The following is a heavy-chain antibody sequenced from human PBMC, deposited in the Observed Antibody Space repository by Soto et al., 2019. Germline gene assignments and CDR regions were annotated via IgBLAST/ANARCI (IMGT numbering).Heavy chain of an antibody. CDR1: GGSISSGGYY. CDR3: ARFTMVRGASFDY. Sequence: QVQLQESGPGLVKPSQTLFLTCTVSGGSISSGGYYWRWIRQHPGKGLEWIGYIYYSGSTYYNPSLKSRVTISVDTSKNQFSLKLSSVTAADTAVYYCARFTMVRGASFDYWGQGTLVTVSS. V-gene: IGHV4-31*03. J-gene: IGHJ4*02. D-gene: IGHD3-10*01. CDR2: IYYSGST.